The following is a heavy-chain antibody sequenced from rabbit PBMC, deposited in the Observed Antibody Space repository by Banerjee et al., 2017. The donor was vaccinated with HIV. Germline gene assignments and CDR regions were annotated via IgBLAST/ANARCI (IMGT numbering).Heavy chain of an antibody. Sequence: QEQLVESGGGLVQPEGSLTLTCKASGFDFSSSYWMWWVRQAPGKGLEWIACIYGGSSGDTYYASWAKGRFTISKTSWTTVTLQMTSLTAADTATYFCARDLAGVTGWNFNLWGQGTLVTVS. D-gene: IGHD4-1*01. V-gene: IGHV1S45*01. CDR3: ARDLAGVTGWNFNL. CDR2: IYGGSSGDT. CDR1: GFDFSSSYW. J-gene: IGHJ4*01.